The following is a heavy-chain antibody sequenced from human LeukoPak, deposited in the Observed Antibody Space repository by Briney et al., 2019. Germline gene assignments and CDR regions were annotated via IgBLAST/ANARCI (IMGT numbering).Heavy chain of an antibody. J-gene: IGHJ4*02. D-gene: IGHD2-2*01. CDR3: ARDKGYCSSTSCYGLDY. Sequence: PSETLSLTCTVSAGSISGYYWSWIRQPPGKGLEWIGYIYYSGSTNYNPSLKSRVTISLDTSKNQFSLKLSSVTAADTAVYYCARDKGYCSSTSCYGLDYWGQGTLVTVSS. CDR2: IYYSGST. V-gene: IGHV4-59*01. CDR1: AGSISGYY.